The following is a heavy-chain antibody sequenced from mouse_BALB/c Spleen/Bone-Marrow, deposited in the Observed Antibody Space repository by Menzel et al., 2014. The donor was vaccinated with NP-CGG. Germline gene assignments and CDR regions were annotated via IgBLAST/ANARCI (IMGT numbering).Heavy chain of an antibody. CDR3: AREGITTVVEMDY. J-gene: IGHJ4*01. Sequence: QVQLKESGAELMKPGASVKISCKATGYTFSSYWIEWVKQRPGHGLEWIGEILPGSGNTNYNEKFKDKATFTADTSSNTAYMQLSSLTSEDSAVYYCAREGITTVVEMDYWGQGTSATVSS. D-gene: IGHD1-1*01. V-gene: IGHV1-9*01. CDR1: GYTFSSYW. CDR2: ILPGSGNT.